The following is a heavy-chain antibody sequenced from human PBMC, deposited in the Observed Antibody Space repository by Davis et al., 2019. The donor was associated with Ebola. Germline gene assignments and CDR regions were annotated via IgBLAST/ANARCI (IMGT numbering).Heavy chain of an antibody. D-gene: IGHD1-1*01. CDR1: GFTFNNYA. CDR3: AKSVNPTGATETEGGS. V-gene: IGHV3-23*01. J-gene: IGHJ5*02. CDR2: ISGSGGRT. Sequence: GGSLRLSCAASGFTFNNYAMSWVRQAPGKGLEWVSSISGSGGRTSYADSVKGRFTISRDISKNTLYLQMNSLTAGDTALYYCAKSVNPTGATETEGGSWGQGTRVTVSS.